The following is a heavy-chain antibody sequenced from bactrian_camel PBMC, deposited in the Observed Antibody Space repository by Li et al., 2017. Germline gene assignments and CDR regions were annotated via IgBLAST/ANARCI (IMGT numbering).Heavy chain of an antibody. V-gene: IGHV3S53*01. J-gene: IGHJ6*01. CDR2: IAGSGSP. D-gene: IGHD2*01. CDR3: AARDGGCSRSSRTDDFGY. CDR1: GATQDIGC. Sequence: HVQLVESGGESVQAGGSLRLSCVASGATQDIGCMGWFRQVPGKEREGVAVIAGSGSPGYADSVKGRFTISQGDAKTTLYLQMTSLKPEDTAIYYCAARDGGCSRSSRTDDFGYWGQGTQVTVS.